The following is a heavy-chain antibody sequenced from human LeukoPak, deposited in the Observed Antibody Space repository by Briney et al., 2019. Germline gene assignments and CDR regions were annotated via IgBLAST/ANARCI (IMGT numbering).Heavy chain of an antibody. V-gene: IGHV3-23*01. CDR1: GFTFSSYA. Sequence: GGSLRLSCAASGFTFSSYAMSWVRQAPGKGLEWVSAISGSGGSTYYADSVKGRFTISRDNSKNTLYLQMNSLRAEDTAVYYCARDRDSSGYYYDYWGQGTLVTVSS. CDR2: ISGSGGST. J-gene: IGHJ4*02. D-gene: IGHD3-22*01. CDR3: ARDRDSSGYYYDY.